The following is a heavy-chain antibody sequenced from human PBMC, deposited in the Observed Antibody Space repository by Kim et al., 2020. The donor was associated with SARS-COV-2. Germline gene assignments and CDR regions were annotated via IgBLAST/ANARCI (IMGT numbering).Heavy chain of an antibody. CDR2: IYHSGST. CDR3: ARDQGGAAAGPDYYYYGMDV. CDR1: GGSISSSNW. V-gene: IGHV4-4*02. D-gene: IGHD6-13*01. Sequence: SETLSLTCAVSGGSISSSNWWSWVRQPPGKGLEWIGEIYHSGSTNYNPSLKSRVTISVDKSKNQFSLKLSSVTAADTAVYYCARDQGGAAAGPDYYYYGMDVWGQGTTVTVSS. J-gene: IGHJ6*02.